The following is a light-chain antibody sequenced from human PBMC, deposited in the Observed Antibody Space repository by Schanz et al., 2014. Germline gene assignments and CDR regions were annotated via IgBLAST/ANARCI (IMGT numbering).Light chain of an antibody. CDR3: QQSYTFPRT. J-gene: IGKJ1*01. CDR2: AAS. V-gene: IGKV1-39*01. Sequence: DIQMTQSPSSLSASVGDRVTITCRASHNIDNYLFWYQQKPGKAPNLLIYAASTLQSAVPSRFSGSGSGTSFTLTIYGLPSDPFSPYYCQQSYTFPRTFGQGTKVEIK. CDR1: HNIDNY.